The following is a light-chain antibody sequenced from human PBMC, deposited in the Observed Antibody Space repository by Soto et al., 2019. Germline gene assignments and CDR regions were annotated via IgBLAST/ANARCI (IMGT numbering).Light chain of an antibody. CDR2: GAS. J-gene: IGKJ1*01. Sequence: ELGLTQSPGTLSLSPGEIAALSCRASQSVSSNYLVWYQQKPGQAPRLLVYGASSRATGIPDRFSGSVSGTDFTLTISRLEPEDFAVYYCQQYGSSGTFGQGTKVDI. V-gene: IGKV3-20*01. CDR3: QQYGSSGT. CDR1: QSVSSNY.